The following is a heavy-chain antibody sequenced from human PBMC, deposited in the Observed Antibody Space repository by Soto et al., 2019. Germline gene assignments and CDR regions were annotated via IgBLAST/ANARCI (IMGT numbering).Heavy chain of an antibody. CDR3: ASLHRRYCSSTNCTTPYGMDV. J-gene: IGHJ6*02. CDR2: IIPIFGTA. CDR1: GGTFSSYA. V-gene: IGHV1-69*01. Sequence: QVQLVQSGAEVKKPGYSVNVSCKASGGTFSSYAISWVRQAHGQGLEWMGGIIPIFGTANYAQKFQARVTITPDATTSTADMELRSLRSEDTAVDYCASLHRRYCSSTNCTTPYGMDVWGQGTTVTVSS. D-gene: IGHD2-2*01.